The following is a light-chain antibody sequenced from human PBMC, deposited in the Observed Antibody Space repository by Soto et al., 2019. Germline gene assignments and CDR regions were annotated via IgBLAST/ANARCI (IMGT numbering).Light chain of an antibody. CDR2: AAS. CDR3: QQSYTTPLT. CDR1: QTISGY. V-gene: IGKV1-39*01. J-gene: IGKJ4*01. Sequence: DSQMSQPPPSRSXXVGXRIXXXGRASQTISGYLSWYQQKPGKAPELLIYAASYLGNGVPSRFSGSGSGTYFTLTISSLQPEDLATYYCQQSYTTPLTFGGGTKVDIK.